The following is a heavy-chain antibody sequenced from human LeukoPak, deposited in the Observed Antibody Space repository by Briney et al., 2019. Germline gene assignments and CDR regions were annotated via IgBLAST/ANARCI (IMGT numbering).Heavy chain of an antibody. Sequence: GASVKVSCKASGYTFTSYDFNWVRQATGQRPEWMGWMSPNSGDTGYAQKFQDRVTMTRNTSISTAYMELSSLRSDDTAVYYCARPKGDGGNSFFDYWGQGTLVTVSS. CDR3: ARPKGDGGNSFFDY. CDR2: MSPNSGDT. V-gene: IGHV1-8*01. CDR1: GYTFTSYD. J-gene: IGHJ4*02. D-gene: IGHD4-23*01.